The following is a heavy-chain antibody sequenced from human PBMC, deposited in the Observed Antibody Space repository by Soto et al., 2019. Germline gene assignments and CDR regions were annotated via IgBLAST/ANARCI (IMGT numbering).Heavy chain of an antibody. CDR1: GGSISSGGYS. Sequence: QLQLQESGSGLVKPSQTLSLTCAVSGGSISSGGYSCNWIRQPPGKCLEWIGYIYHSGSTYYNPSLKSRVTISVDRSKNQFSLKLSSVTAADTAVYYCARGVTTVTTFDYWGQGTLVTVSS. CDR3: ARGVTTVTTFDY. J-gene: IGHJ4*02. D-gene: IGHD4-17*01. CDR2: IYHSGST. V-gene: IGHV4-30-2*01.